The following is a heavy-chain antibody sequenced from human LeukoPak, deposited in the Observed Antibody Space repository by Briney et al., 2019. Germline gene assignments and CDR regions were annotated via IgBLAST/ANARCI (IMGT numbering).Heavy chain of an antibody. V-gene: IGHV5-51*01. J-gene: IGHJ4*02. CDR1: GYSFTSYW. D-gene: IGHD1-26*01. CDR3: ARLGLIVGATTAPYY. CDR2: IYPGDSDT. Sequence: GASLKTSCKGSGYSFTSYWIGWVRQMPGKGLEWMGIIYPGDSDTRYSPSFQGQVTISADKSISTAYLQWSSLKASDTATYYCARLGLIVGATTAPYYWGQGTLVTVSS.